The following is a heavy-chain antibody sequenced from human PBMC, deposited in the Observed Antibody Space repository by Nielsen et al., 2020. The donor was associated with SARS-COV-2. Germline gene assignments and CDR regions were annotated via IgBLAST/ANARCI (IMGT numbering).Heavy chain of an antibody. D-gene: IGHD3-16*01. Sequence: GESLKISCAASGFTFSSYWMHWVRQAPGKGLVWVSRINSDGSSTSYADSVKGRFTISRDNAKNTLYLQMNSLRAEDTAVYYCARGGLGSSPHKRGGYGMDVWGQGTTVTVSS. V-gene: IGHV3-74*01. CDR1: GFTFSSYW. CDR2: INSDGSST. J-gene: IGHJ6*02. CDR3: ARGGLGSSPHKRGGYGMDV.